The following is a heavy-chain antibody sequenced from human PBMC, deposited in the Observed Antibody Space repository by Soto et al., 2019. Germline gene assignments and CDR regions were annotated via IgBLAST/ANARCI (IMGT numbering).Heavy chain of an antibody. CDR1: GGSISSGGYY. D-gene: IGHD6-13*01. V-gene: IGHV4-31*03. CDR3: ARVYGNSWYPYCSYYYMDV. CDR2: IYYSGST. J-gene: IGHJ6*03. Sequence: LSLTCTVSGGSISSGGYYWSWIRQHPGKGLEWIGDIYYSGSTYYNPSLKSRGTISGYTSKSQFSLKLSSVTAAETAVYYCARVYGNSWYPYCSYYYMDVWGKGTTVTVSS.